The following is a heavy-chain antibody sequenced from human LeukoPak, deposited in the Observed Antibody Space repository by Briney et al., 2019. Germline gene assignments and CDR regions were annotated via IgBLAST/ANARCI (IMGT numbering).Heavy chain of an antibody. V-gene: IGHV1-8*01. CDR1: GYTFTSYD. CDR2: TNPSSGNT. J-gene: IGHJ5*02. CDR3: ARGLAISSRRWFDP. D-gene: IGHD3-3*02. Sequence: ASVKVSCKASGYTFTSYDINLVRQAPEQGLEWMGWTNPSSGNTGDAQKFQGRVTMTRNTSISTAYMELSSLRSEDTAVYYCARGLAISSRRWFDPWGQGTLVTVSS.